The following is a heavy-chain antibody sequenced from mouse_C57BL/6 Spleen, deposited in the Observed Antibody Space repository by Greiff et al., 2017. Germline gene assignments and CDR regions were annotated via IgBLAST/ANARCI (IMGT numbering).Heavy chain of an antibody. CDR3: AKISDYDGNYFDY. J-gene: IGHJ2*01. D-gene: IGHD2-4*01. Sequence: VQLKESGPGLVQPSQSLSITCTVSGFSLTSYGVHWVRQSPGKGLEWLGVIWRGGSTDYNAAFMSRLSITKDNSKSQVFFKMNSLQADDTAIYYCAKISDYDGNYFDYWGQGTTLTVSS. CDR2: IWRGGST. V-gene: IGHV2-5*01. CDR1: GFSLTSYG.